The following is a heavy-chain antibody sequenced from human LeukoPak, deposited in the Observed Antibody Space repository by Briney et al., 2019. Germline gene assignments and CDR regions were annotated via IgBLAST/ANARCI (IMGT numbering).Heavy chain of an antibody. Sequence: ASVKVSCKASGGTFSSYAISWVRQAPGQGLEWMGWISAYNGNTNYAQKLQGRVTMTTDTSTSTAYMELRSLRSDDTAVYYCARDQRPGYCSSTSCLALVDYWGQGTLVTVSS. CDR1: GGTFSSYA. V-gene: IGHV1-18*01. J-gene: IGHJ4*02. CDR2: ISAYNGNT. D-gene: IGHD2-2*01. CDR3: ARDQRPGYCSSTSCLALVDY.